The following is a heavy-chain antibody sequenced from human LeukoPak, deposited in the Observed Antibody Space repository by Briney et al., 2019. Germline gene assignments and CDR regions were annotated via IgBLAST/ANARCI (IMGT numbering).Heavy chain of an antibody. CDR1: GDTFTRYH. J-gene: IGHJ5*02. D-gene: IGHD6-19*01. V-gene: IGHV1-46*01. Sequence: ASVKVSCEASGDTFTRYHMHWVRQAPGQGLEWMGIINSSGGGTTYAQKFQGRVTMTRDTYTSTVYVEPSGLRSEDTAVYYCARTLSGWYDDWGQGTLVTVSS. CDR3: ARTLSGWYDD. CDR2: INSSGGGT.